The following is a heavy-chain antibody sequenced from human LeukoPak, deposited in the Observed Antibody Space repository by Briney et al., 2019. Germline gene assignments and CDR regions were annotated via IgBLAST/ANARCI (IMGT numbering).Heavy chain of an antibody. J-gene: IGHJ4*02. CDR3: ARDSSSSWGFLRDY. V-gene: IGHV4-59*12. Sequence: PSETLSLTCTVSGGSISSYYWSWIRQPPGKGLEWIGYIYYSGSTNYNPSLKSRVTMSVDTSKNQFSLKLSSVTAADTAVYYCARDSSSSWGFLRDYWGQGTLVTVSS. D-gene: IGHD6-13*01. CDR2: IYYSGST. CDR1: GGSISSYY.